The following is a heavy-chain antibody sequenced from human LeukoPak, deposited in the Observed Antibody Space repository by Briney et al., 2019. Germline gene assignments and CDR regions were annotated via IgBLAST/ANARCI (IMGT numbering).Heavy chain of an antibody. V-gene: IGHV3-23*01. CDR3: AKGPWELGDLDY. J-gene: IGHJ4*02. CDR2: ISGSGDST. D-gene: IGHD1-26*01. CDR1: GFTFSSYA. Sequence: GGSLRLSCAASGFTFSSYAMSWVRLAPGKGLKWVSGISGSGDSTYYADSVKGRFTISRDNSKNTLYLQMNSLRAEDTAVYYCAKGPWELGDLDYWGQGTLVTVSS.